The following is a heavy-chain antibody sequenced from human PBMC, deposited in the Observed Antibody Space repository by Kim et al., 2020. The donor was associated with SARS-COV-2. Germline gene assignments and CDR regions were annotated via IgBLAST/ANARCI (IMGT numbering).Heavy chain of an antibody. V-gene: IGHV3-48*03. D-gene: IGHD5-12*01. CDR2: ISSSGSTI. J-gene: IGHJ4*02. Sequence: GGSLRLSCAVSGFTFSSYEMNWVRQAPGKGLEWVSYISSSGSTIYYADSVKGRFTISRDNAKNSLYLQMNSLRAEDTAVYYCARGNSGYDRSFDYWGQGTLVTVSS. CDR1: GFTFSSYE. CDR3: ARGNSGYDRSFDY.